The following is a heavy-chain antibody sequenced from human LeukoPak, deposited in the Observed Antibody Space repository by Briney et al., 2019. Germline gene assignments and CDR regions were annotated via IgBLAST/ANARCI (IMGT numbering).Heavy chain of an antibody. Sequence: GGSLRLSCAASGFTFDDYGMSWVRQAPGKGLVWVSRINSDGSSTSYADSVKGRFTISRDNAKNTLYLQMNSLRAEDTAVYYCARDLGEFGTTGTDLNYWGQGTLVTVSS. V-gene: IGHV3-74*01. CDR1: GFTFDDYG. D-gene: IGHD1-1*01. CDR2: INSDGSST. CDR3: ARDLGEFGTTGTDLNY. J-gene: IGHJ4*02.